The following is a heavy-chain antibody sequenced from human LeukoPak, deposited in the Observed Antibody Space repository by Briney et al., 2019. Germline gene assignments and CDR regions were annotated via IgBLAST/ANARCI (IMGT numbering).Heavy chain of an antibody. CDR3: ASGYSYGNY. D-gene: IGHD5-18*01. V-gene: IGHV4-59*01. Sequence: PSETLSLTCTVSGATITSSYWSWIRQPPGKGLEWIGYIYYSGSTNYNPSLKSGVTISVDTSKNQFSLKVSSVPAADTAVYYCASGYSYGNYWGQGTLVTVSS. CDR1: GATITSSY. J-gene: IGHJ4*02. CDR2: IYYSGST.